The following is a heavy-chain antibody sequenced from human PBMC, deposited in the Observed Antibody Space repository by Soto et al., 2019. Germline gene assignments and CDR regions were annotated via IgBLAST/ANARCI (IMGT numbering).Heavy chain of an antibody. CDR1: GYTFTSYG. Sequence: ASVKVSCKASGYTFTSYGISWVRQAPGQGLEWMGWISAYNGNTNYAQKLQGRVTMTTDTSTSTAYMELSSVTAADTAVYYCARGKYQLESPIDYWGQGTLVTVSS. J-gene: IGHJ4*02. CDR2: ISAYNGNT. V-gene: IGHV1-18*01. D-gene: IGHD2-2*01. CDR3: ARGKYQLESPIDY.